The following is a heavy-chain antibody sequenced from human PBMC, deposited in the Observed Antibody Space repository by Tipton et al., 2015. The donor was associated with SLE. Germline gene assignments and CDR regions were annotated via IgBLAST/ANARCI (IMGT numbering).Heavy chain of an antibody. CDR1: GYTFTRND. Sequence: QVQLVQSGAEVKKPGASVKVSCKASGYTFTRNDINWVRQATGQGLEWMGWMDPDSGNTVYAQRFRGRVTMTRNTSISTAYMELSSLRSEDTAVYYCARSRGANGPDYWGQGTLVTVSS. CDR2: MDPDSGNT. J-gene: IGHJ4*02. CDR3: ARSRGANGPDY. V-gene: IGHV1-8*01. D-gene: IGHD4/OR15-4a*01.